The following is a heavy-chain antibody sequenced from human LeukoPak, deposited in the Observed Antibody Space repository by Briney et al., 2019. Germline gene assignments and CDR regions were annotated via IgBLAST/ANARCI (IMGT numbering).Heavy chain of an antibody. CDR3: ARLSQTPDYYSNGGYYFLGY. CDR1: GFTFSSYA. J-gene: IGHJ4*02. Sequence: PGGSLRLSCAASGFTFSSYAMSWVRQAPGKGLEWVSAISGSGGSTYYADSVKGRFTISRDNSKNTLYLQMNSLRAEDTAVYYCARLSQTPDYYSNGGYYFLGYWGQGTPVTVSS. V-gene: IGHV3-23*01. CDR2: ISGSGGST. D-gene: IGHD3-22*01.